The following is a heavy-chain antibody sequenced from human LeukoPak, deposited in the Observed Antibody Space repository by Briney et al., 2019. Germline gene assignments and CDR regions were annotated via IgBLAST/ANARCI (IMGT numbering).Heavy chain of an antibody. CDR2: IYYSGST. V-gene: IGHV4-31*03. CDR3: ARLNQGDYYYYYMGV. Sequence: SETLSLTCTVSGGSISSGGYYWSWIRQHPGKGLEWIGYIYYSGSTYYNPSLKSRVTISVDTSKNQFSLKLSSVTAADTAVYYCARLNQGDYYYYYMGVWGKGTTVTVSS. J-gene: IGHJ6*03. CDR1: GGSISSGGYY. D-gene: IGHD1-14*01.